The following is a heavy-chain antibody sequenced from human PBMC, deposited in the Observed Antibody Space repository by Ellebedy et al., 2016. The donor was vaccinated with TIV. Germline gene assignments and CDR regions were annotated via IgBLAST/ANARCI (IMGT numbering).Heavy chain of an antibody. CDR2: INPNSGGA. CDR1: GYIFTGYY. Sequence: ASVKVSCKASGYIFTGYYMHWVRQAPGQGLEWMGWINPNSGGASYAQKFQGRATMTRDTSISTAYMELSRLRSDDTAVYYCARTISSSASSGHFDYWGQGTLVTVSS. CDR3: ARTISSSASSGHFDY. J-gene: IGHJ4*02. D-gene: IGHD3-10*01. V-gene: IGHV1-2*02.